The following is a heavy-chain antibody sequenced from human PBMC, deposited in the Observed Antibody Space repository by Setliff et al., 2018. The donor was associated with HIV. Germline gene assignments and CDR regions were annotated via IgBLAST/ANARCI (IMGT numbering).Heavy chain of an antibody. D-gene: IGHD2-2*01. V-gene: IGHV4-34*01. Sequence: PSETLSLTCAVYGGSFSGYHWSWIRQSPGKGLKWIGEIDHSGSTDDNPSLKSRVTISVDTSKNQFSLKLSSVSAADTAVYYCARGHPIVPTGLVSFYFDHWGQGTLVTVSS. CDR1: GGSFSGYH. CDR3: ARGHPIVPTGLVSFYFDH. CDR2: IDHSGST. J-gene: IGHJ4*02.